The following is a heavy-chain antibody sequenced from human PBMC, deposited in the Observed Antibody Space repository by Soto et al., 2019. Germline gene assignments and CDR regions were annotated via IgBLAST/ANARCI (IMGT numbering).Heavy chain of an antibody. J-gene: IGHJ4*02. Sequence: QVQLQESGPGLVKPSETLSLTCTVSGGSVSSGSYYWSWIRQPPGKGLEWIGYIYYSGSTNYNPSLKSRVTISVDTSKNQFSLKLSSVTAADTAVYYCARGQENSLYFDYWGQGTLVTVSS. CDR3: ARGQENSLYFDY. CDR2: IYYSGST. V-gene: IGHV4-61*01. CDR1: GGSVSSGSYY. D-gene: IGHD1-7*01.